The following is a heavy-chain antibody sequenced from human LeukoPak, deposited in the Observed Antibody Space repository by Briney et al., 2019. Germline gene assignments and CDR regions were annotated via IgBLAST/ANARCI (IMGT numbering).Heavy chain of an antibody. CDR1: GYTFTSYA. Sequence: ASVKVSCKASGYTFTSYAMRWVRQAPGQRLEWMGWINAGNGNTKYSQKFQGRVTITRDTSASTAYMELSSLRSEDTAVYYCARAAILTGYYIRSSNFDYWGQGTLVTVSS. V-gene: IGHV1-3*01. CDR3: ARAAILTGYYIRSSNFDY. J-gene: IGHJ4*02. D-gene: IGHD3-9*01. CDR2: INAGNGNT.